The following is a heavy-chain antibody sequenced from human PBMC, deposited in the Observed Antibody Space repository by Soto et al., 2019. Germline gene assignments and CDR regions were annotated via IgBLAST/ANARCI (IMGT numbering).Heavy chain of an antibody. Sequence: QGLLVQSEAAVKKPWASVRVACKATDYSFISNGISWVRQAPGQGLEWLGWVHFDNGKTEYTQNIQGRVTMTADTSTHAAYLELRSLRFDDTAVEYCAGDNVRPTAGVPQLHEYGLDVWGHGTTVNVSS. D-gene: IGHD4-4*01. V-gene: IGHV1-18*04. J-gene: IGHJ6*02. CDR1: DYSFISNG. CDR2: VHFDNGKT. CDR3: AGDNVRPTAGVPQLHEYGLDV.